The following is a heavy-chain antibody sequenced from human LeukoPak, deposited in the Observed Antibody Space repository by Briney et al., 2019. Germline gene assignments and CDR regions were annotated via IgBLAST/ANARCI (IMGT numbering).Heavy chain of an antibody. CDR1: GYTFTSYD. CDR3: ARDQAAMVTNAFDI. V-gene: IGHV1-8*01. CDR2: MNPNSGNT. Sequence: GASVKVSCKASGYTFTSYDINWVRQATGQGLEWMGWMNPNSGNTGYAQKLQGRVTITADESTSTAYMELSSLRSEDTAVYYCARDQAAMVTNAFDIWGQGTMVTVSS. D-gene: IGHD5-18*01. J-gene: IGHJ3*02.